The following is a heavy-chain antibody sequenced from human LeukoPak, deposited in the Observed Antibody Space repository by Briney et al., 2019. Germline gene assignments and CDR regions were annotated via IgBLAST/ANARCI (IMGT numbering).Heavy chain of an antibody. CDR3: ARHVAYSNYMAAFDI. CDR2: INHSGST. J-gene: IGHJ3*02. Sequence: PSQTLSLTCAVSGGSISSGGYYWSWIRQPPGKGLEWIGEINHSGSTNYNPSLKSRVTISVDTSKNQFSLKLSSVTAADTAVYYCARHVAYSNYMAAFDIWGQGTMVTVSS. CDR1: GGSISSGGYY. V-gene: IGHV4-30-2*01. D-gene: IGHD4-11*01.